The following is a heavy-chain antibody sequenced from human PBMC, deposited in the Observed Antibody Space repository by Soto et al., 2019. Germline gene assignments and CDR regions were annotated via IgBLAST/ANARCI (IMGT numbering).Heavy chain of an antibody. D-gene: IGHD3-22*01. J-gene: IGHJ3*02. CDR2: ISVSGGST. CDR3: AKDYYYDSSGYDAFDI. V-gene: IGHV3-23*01. CDR1: GFTFSSYA. Sequence: GGSLRLSCAASGFTFSSYAMSWVRQAPGKGLEWVSAISVSGGSTYYAESVKGRFTISSDNSKNTLYLQMNSLRAEDTAVYYCAKDYYYDSSGYDAFDIWGQGTMVTVSS.